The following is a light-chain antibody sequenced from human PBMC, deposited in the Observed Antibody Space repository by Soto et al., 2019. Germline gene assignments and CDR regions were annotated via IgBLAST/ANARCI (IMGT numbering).Light chain of an antibody. V-gene: IGKV1D-12*01. CDR2: AAS. CDR3: QQADSFPYT. CDR1: QGIGSW. Sequence: DLQMTQSPSSVSASVGDRVTITCRASQGIGSWLAWYQQKPGKAPKLLIYAASSLQGAVPSRFSGRGSGTDFTLTISSLQPEDFATYYCQQADSFPYTFGQGTKLEIK. J-gene: IGKJ2*01.